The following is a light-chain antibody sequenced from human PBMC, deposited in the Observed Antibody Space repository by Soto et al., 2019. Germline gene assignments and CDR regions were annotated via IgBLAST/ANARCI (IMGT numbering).Light chain of an antibody. CDR1: QSVSSSY. Sequence: DIVLTQSPGTLSLSPGERATLSCRASQSVSSSYLAWYQQRPGQAPRLLIYGASSRATGVPDRFSGSGSGTDFTLTISRLEPEDLASYYCLQDHSYPWTFGQGTKVEI. J-gene: IGKJ1*01. CDR2: GAS. V-gene: IGKV3-20*01. CDR3: LQDHSYPWT.